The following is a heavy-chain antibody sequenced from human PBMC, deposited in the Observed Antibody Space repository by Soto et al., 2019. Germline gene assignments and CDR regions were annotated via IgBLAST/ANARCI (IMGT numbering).Heavy chain of an antibody. Sequence: SGPTLVNPTQTLTLTCTFSGFSLSTSGVGVGWIRQPPGKALEWLALIYWDDDKRYSPSLKSRLTITKDTSKNQVVLTMTNMDPVDTATYYCAHSLIGYYYDSRGSNWFDPRGQGTQVTVSS. CDR2: IYWDDDK. J-gene: IGHJ5*02. D-gene: IGHD3-22*01. CDR1: GFSLSTSGVG. V-gene: IGHV2-5*02. CDR3: AHSLIGYYYDSRGSNWFDP.